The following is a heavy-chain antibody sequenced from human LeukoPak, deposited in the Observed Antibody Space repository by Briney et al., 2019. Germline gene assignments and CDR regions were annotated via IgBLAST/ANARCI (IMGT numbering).Heavy chain of an antibody. V-gene: IGHV3-23*01. D-gene: IGHD1-26*01. CDR1: GFTFSSYA. CDR3: AKDLGIVGANFDY. CDR2: ISGSGGST. Sequence: GGSLRLSCAASGFTFSSYAMSWVRQAPGKGLEWVSAISGSGGSTYYTDSVKGRFTISRDNSKNTLYLQMNSLRAEDTAVYYCAKDLGIVGANFDYWGQGTLVTVSS. J-gene: IGHJ4*02.